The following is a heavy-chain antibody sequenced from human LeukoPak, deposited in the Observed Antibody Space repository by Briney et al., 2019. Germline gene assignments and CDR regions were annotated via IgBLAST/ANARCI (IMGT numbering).Heavy chain of an antibody. CDR2: IYHSGST. CDR1: GYSISSGYY. V-gene: IGHV4-38-2*01. Sequence: PSETLSLTCVVSGYSISSGYYWAWIRQPPGKGLELIGSIYHSGSTNYNPSLKSRVTISVDTSKNQFSLNLNSVTAADTAVYYCARARGYYYYMDVWGKGTTVTVPS. CDR3: ARARGYYYYMDV. D-gene: IGHD3-10*01. J-gene: IGHJ6*03.